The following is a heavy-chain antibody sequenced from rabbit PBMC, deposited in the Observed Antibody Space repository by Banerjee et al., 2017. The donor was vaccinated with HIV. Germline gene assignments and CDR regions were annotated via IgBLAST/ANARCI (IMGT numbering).Heavy chain of an antibody. Sequence: QSLEESGGDLVKPGASLTLTCTASGFSFSSRHYICWVRQAPGKGLEWIACIYAGSGSTYYASWAKGRFTITKTSSTTVTLQMTSLTAADTATYFCARDYAGWDLWGPGTLVTVS. CDR1: GFSFSSRHY. CDR2: IYAGSGST. D-gene: IGHD4-1*01. J-gene: IGHJ4*01. V-gene: IGHV1S40*01. CDR3: ARDYAGWDL.